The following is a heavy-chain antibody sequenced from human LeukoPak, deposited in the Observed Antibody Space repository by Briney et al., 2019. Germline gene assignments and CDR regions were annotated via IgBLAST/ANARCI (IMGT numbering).Heavy chain of an antibody. CDR3: AKAYEWELVYYFDY. J-gene: IGHJ4*02. V-gene: IGHV3-23*01. CDR2: ISGSGGST. CDR1: GFTFSSYS. Sequence: LTGGSLRLSCAASGFTFSSYSMNWVRQAPGKGLEWVSAISGSGGSTYYADSVKGRFTISRDNSKNTLYLQMNSLRAEDTAVYYCAKAYEWELVYYFDYWGQGTLVTVSS. D-gene: IGHD1-26*01.